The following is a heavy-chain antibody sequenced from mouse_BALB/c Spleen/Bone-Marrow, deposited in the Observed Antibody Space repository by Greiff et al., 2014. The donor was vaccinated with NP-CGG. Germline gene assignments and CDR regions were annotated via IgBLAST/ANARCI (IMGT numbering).Heavy chain of an antibody. CDR3: ARSPMITESYAMDY. CDR1: GYTFTSYW. J-gene: IGHJ4*01. CDR2: IAPGSGNT. Sequence: DLVKPGASVKLSCKASGYTFTSYWINWIKQRPGQGLEWIGRIAPGSGNTSYNEMFKGKATLTVDTSSSTAYIQLSSLSSEDSPVYFCARSPMITESYAMDYWGQGTSVTVSS. D-gene: IGHD2-4*01. V-gene: IGHV1S41*01.